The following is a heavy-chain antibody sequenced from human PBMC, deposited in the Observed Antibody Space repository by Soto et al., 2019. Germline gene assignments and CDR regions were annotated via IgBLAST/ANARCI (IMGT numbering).Heavy chain of an antibody. D-gene: IGHD5-18*01. Sequence: QVQLVQSGAEVKKPGASVKVSCKASGYTFTPYGISWVRQAPGQGLEWMGWVSGYNGNTKYAQKFQGRVTMTTDTSTATAYMELRSLRSADTAVYYCANGYNYGDGDYWGLGTLVTVSS. CDR2: VSGYNGNT. CDR3: ANGYNYGDGDY. V-gene: IGHV1-18*01. J-gene: IGHJ4*02. CDR1: GYTFTPYG.